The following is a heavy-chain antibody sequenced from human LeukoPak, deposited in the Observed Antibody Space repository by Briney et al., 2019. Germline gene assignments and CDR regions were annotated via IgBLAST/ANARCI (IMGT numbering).Heavy chain of an antibody. CDR3: ARNPDGYSSGWYHY. D-gene: IGHD6-19*01. Sequence: SVNVSCKASGGTFSSYAISWVRQAPGQGLEWMGGIIPIFGTANYAQKFQGRVTITTDESTSTAYMELSSLRSEDTAVYYCARNPDGYSSGWYHYWGQGTLVTVSS. J-gene: IGHJ4*02. CDR2: IIPIFGTA. V-gene: IGHV1-69*05. CDR1: GGTFSSYA.